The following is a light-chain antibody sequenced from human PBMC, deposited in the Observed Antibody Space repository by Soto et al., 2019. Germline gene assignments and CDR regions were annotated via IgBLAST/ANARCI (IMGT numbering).Light chain of an antibody. CDR1: QSISTW. Sequence: DIQMTQSPSTMSATVGDRVTITCRASQSISTWLAWYQQKPGKAPKLLIYKASSLESVVPSRFSGSGSWTEFTLIISSLQPDDFATYYCQQYINRWTFGQGTKV. CDR3: QQYINRWT. V-gene: IGKV1-5*03. CDR2: KAS. J-gene: IGKJ1*01.